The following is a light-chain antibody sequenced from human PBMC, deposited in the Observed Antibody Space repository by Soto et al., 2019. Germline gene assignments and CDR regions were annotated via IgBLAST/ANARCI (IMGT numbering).Light chain of an antibody. V-gene: IGKV3-11*01. CDR2: DAS. Sequence: EIVLTQSPATLSLSPGERATLSCRASQSVSSNLAWYQQKPGQAPRLLIYDASNRATGIPGRFSGSGSGTDFTLTISSLEPEDYAVYYCQQRSNSPRTFGQGTKVDIK. CDR1: QSVSSN. CDR3: QQRSNSPRT. J-gene: IGKJ1*01.